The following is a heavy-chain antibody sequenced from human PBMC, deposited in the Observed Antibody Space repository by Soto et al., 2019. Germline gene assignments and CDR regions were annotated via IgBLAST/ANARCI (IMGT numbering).Heavy chain of an antibody. J-gene: IGHJ6*02. Sequence: EVQLVESGGGLVQPGGSLRLSCAASGFTFSSYEMNWVRQAPGKGLEWVSYISSSGSTIYYADSVKGRFTISRDNAKNSLYLQRNSLRAEDTAVYYCARDRAPYYYDSSGYPPYYYYGMDVWGQGTTVTVSS. D-gene: IGHD3-22*01. CDR2: ISSSGSTI. CDR1: GFTFSSYE. CDR3: ARDRAPYYYDSSGYPPYYYYGMDV. V-gene: IGHV3-48*03.